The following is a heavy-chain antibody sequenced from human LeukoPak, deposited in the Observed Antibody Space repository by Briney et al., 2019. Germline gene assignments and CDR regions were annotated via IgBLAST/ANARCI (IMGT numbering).Heavy chain of an antibody. CDR2: IYYSGST. D-gene: IGHD3-22*01. V-gene: IGHV4-30-4*01. CDR1: GGSISSGDYY. CDR3: AVTSVDYDSSGYRLYYFDY. J-gene: IGHJ4*02. Sequence: PSETLSLTCTVSGGSISSGDYYWSWIRQPPGKGLEWIGYIYYSGSTYYNPSLKSRVTISVDTSKNQFSLKLSSVTAADTAVYYCAVTSVDYDSSGYRLYYFDYWGQGTLVTVSS.